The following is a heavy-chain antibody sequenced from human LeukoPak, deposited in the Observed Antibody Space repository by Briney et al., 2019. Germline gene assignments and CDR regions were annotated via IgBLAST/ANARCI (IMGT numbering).Heavy chain of an antibody. J-gene: IGHJ6*02. D-gene: IGHD6-19*01. CDR2: ISGSGGST. CDR3: AKVSSGWRRYYYYGMDV. CDR1: GFTFSSYA. Sequence: PGGSLRLSCAASGFTFSSYAMSWVRQAPGKGLEWVSAISGSGGSTYYADSVKGRFTISRDNSKNTLYLQMNSLRAEDTAVYYCAKVSSGWRRYYYYGMDVWGQGTTVTVSS. V-gene: IGHV3-23*01.